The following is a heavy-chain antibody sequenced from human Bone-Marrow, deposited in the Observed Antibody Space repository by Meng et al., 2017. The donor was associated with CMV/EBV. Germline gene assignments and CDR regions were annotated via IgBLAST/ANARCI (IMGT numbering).Heavy chain of an antibody. V-gene: IGHV4-34*01. CDR3: APGFRSWSGSYSS. Sequence: QVHLQQWGAGLLKPSETLSLTCGVYGGPFSGYWSWVRQPPGKGLEWIGEITHSGSTNYNVSLKSRVTISIDTSKNQFSLKLSSVTATDTAVYYCAPGFRSWSGSYSSWGQGTLVTVSS. CDR2: ITHSGST. J-gene: IGHJ4*02. D-gene: IGHD1-26*01. CDR1: GGPFSGY.